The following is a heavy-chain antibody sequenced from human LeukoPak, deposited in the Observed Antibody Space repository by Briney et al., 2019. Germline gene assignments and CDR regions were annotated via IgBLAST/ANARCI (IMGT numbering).Heavy chain of an antibody. CDR2: INQDGSEK. CDR1: GFTFNSYW. J-gene: IGHJ4*02. CDR3: ATEGAAMVPFDY. Sequence: GGSLRLSCAASGFTFNSYWMSWVRQAPGKGLEWVANINQDGSEKYYVDSLKGRFTISRDNAKSSLYLQMNSLRAEDTAVFYCATEGAAMVPFDYWGQGTLVAVSS. D-gene: IGHD5-18*01. V-gene: IGHV3-7*01.